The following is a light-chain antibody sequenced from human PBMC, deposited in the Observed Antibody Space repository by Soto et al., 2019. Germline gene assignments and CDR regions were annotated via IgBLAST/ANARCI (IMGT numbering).Light chain of an antibody. Sequence: QSVLTQPPSASGSPGQSVTISCTGTSSDVGGYNYVSWYQQHPGKAPKLMIYEVSKRPSGVPDRFSGSKSGNTASLTVSGLQAEDEADYYCSSYAGSNTFDVFGTGTKLTVL. CDR1: SSDVGGYNY. J-gene: IGLJ1*01. CDR3: SSYAGSNTFDV. CDR2: EVS. V-gene: IGLV2-8*01.